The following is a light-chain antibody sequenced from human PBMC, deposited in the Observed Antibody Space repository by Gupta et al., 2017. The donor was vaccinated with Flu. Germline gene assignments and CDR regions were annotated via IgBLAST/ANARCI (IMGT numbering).Light chain of an antibody. V-gene: IGLV2-14*01. CDR2: EVN. CDR1: SNY. CDR3: TSFSTSTPWV. J-gene: IGLJ3*02. Sequence: QSALTQPASGSGSPGQAITNSCTGPSNYVSWFQQHPGEVPKLIIYEVNHRPSGVSNRFSGSTSGNTAYLTISGLHADDEADYYCTSFSTSTPWVFGGGTKLTVL.